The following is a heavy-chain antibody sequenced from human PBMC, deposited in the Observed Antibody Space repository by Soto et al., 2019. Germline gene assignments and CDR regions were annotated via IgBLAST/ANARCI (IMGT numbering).Heavy chain of an antibody. CDR1: GYTFTSYD. CDR3: ARVDQYYDILTGYSRRYMDV. J-gene: IGHJ6*03. CDR2: MNPNSGNT. Sequence: ASVKVSCKASGYTFTSYDINWVRQATGQGLEWMGWMNPNSGNTGYAQKFQGRVTMTRNTSISTAYMELSSLRSEDTAVYYCARVDQYYDILTGYSRRYMDVWGKGSTVTVSS. D-gene: IGHD3-9*01. V-gene: IGHV1-8*01.